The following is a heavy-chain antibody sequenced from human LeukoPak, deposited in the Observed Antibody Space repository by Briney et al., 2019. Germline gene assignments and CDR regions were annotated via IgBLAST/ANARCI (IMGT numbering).Heavy chain of an antibody. D-gene: IGHD4-17*01. CDR1: GFTVSSNY. J-gene: IGHJ2*01. Sequence: GGSLRLSCAASGFTVSSNYMSWVRQAPGKGLEWVSVIYRGGSTHYAGSVEGRFTISRDKSKNTVYLQLNGLRAEDTAVYYCARSPDYGDPYWYFDLWDRGTLVTVSS. CDR3: ARSPDYGDPYWYFDL. CDR2: IYRGGST. V-gene: IGHV3-53*01.